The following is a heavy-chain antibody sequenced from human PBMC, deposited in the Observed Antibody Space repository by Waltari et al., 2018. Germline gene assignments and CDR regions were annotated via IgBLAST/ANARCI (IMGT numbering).Heavy chain of an antibody. Sequence: EVQVVESGGDLVQPGGSLRLSCADSGFTFSDYWMGWVRQAPGKGLCWVANITKDARTKYDVDAVKGRFTISRYNASNSLYLEMNSLTAEETALYYCARHGDFCFDYWGQGILVTVSS. D-gene: IGHD4-17*01. V-gene: IGHV3-7*01. CDR1: GFTFSDYW. CDR3: ARHGDFCFDY. CDR2: ITKDARTK. J-gene: IGHJ4*02.